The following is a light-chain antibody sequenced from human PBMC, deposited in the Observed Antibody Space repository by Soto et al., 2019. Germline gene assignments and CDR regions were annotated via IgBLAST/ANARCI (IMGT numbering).Light chain of an antibody. CDR1: QSVSSTN. Sequence: EIVLTQSPGTLSLSSGERATLSCRASQSVSSTNLAWYQQKRGQAPRLLIYGASSRAAGIPERFSGSGSGTDFTLTISRLEPEDFAVFYCGLYGSLLYTFGQGTKLQIK. CDR3: GLYGSLLYT. V-gene: IGKV3-20*01. J-gene: IGKJ2*01. CDR2: GAS.